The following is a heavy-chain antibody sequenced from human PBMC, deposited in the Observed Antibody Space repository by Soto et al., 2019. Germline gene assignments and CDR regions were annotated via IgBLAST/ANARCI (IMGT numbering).Heavy chain of an antibody. J-gene: IGHJ4*02. CDR1: GGSVNSPNYY. CDR3: GRVVTAATRHPDFDY. Sequence: SETLSLTCTVSGGSVNSPNYYWGWIRQPPGKGLEWIGSIYNSATTYYNPSLKTRVTISADTSRNQFSLNLRSVTAADTAMYYCGRVVTAATRHPDFDYWGQGALVTVSS. CDR2: IYNSATT. V-gene: IGHV4-39*01. D-gene: IGHD2-15*01.